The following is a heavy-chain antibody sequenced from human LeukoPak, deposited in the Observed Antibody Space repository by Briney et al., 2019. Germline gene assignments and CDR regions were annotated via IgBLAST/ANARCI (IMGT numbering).Heavy chain of an antibody. J-gene: IGHJ4*02. V-gene: IGHV3-20*04. CDR1: GFTFDDYG. CDR3: ARGYCSGGSCFLFDY. D-gene: IGHD2-15*01. Sequence: PGGSLRLSCAASGFTFDDYGMTWVSQAPGKGLEWVSGINWNGGSTGYADSVKGRFSILRDTAKNSLYLQMNSLRAEDTALYYCARGYCSGGSCFLFDYWGQGTLVTVSS. CDR2: INWNGGST.